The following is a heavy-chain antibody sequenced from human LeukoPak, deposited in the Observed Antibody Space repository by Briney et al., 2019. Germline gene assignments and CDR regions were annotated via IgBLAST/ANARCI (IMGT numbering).Heavy chain of an antibody. Sequence: PGGSLRLSCAASAFTFSNYAMSWVRQAPGKGLEWVSAISGSGGSTYYADSVKGRFTISRDNSKNTLYLQMNSLRAEDTAVYYCAKVTYDFWSGYYYFDYWGQGTLVTVSS. CDR3: AKVTYDFWSGYYYFDY. J-gene: IGHJ4*02. CDR2: ISGSGGST. V-gene: IGHV3-23*01. CDR1: AFTFSNYA. D-gene: IGHD3/OR15-3a*01.